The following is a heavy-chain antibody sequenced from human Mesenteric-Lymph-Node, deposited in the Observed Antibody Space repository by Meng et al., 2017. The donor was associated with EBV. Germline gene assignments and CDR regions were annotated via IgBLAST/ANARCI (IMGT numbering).Heavy chain of an antibody. CDR3: ARAALGLDYYIDH. V-gene: IGHV4-30-4*01. CDR1: CGYTFSNNC. J-gene: IGHJ4*02. CDR2: INSSGST. D-gene: IGHD7-27*01. Sequence: PVAAPGVVKPSGAPVHSCALSCGYTFSNNCRSWVRQPPGKGLEWIGYINSSGSTYYNPSLTSRLAISMDTSTTKFSLVLSSVTAADTAVYYCARAALGLDYYIDHWGQGTLVTVSS.